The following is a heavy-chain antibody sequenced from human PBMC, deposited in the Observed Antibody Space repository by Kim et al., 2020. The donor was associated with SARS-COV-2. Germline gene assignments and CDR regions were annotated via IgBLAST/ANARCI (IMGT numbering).Heavy chain of an antibody. D-gene: IGHD2-2*02. Sequence: GGSLRLSCAASGFTFSSYAMSWVRQAPGKGLEWVSAISGSGGSTYYADSVKGRFTISRDNSKNTLYLQMNSLRAEDTAVYYCAKDQGYCSSTSCYTSDAFDIWGQGTMVTVSS. CDR2: ISGSGGST. CDR1: GFTFSSYA. V-gene: IGHV3-23*01. CDR3: AKDQGYCSSTSCYTSDAFDI. J-gene: IGHJ3*02.